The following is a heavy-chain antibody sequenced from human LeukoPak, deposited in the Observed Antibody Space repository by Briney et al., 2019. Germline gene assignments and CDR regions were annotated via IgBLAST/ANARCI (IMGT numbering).Heavy chain of an antibody. CDR3: AREYGDYAQHSYYLDV. D-gene: IGHD4-17*01. V-gene: IGHV3-48*03. CDR2: ISTSASTI. Sequence: GGSLRLSCAASGFTSSTYEMNWVRQAPGKGLEWVSYISTSASTIYYADSVKGRFTISRDNAKNSMHLQMNNLRAEDSAIYYCAREYGDYAQHSYYLDVWGKGTTVTVSS. J-gene: IGHJ6*03. CDR1: GFTSSTYE.